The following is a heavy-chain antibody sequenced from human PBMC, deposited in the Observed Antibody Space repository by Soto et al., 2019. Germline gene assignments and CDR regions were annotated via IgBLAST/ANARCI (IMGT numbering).Heavy chain of an antibody. V-gene: IGHV4-61*08. J-gene: IGHJ4*02. Sequence: PSETLSLTCTVSGGSISSGDYYWSWIRQPPGKGLEWIGYIYNSGSTNYNPSLKSRVTISVDSSKNQFSLKLNSVTDADTAVYYCARGGYGSWSLWYFDYWGQGSLVTVSS. CDR1: GGSISSGDYY. CDR2: IYNSGST. D-gene: IGHD6-19*01. CDR3: ARGGYGSWSLWYFDY.